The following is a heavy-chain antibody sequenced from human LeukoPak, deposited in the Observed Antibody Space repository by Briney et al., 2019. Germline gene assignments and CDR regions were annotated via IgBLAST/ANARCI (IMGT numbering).Heavy chain of an antibody. CDR1: GFTFSSYA. D-gene: IGHD1-1*01. CDR2: ISGSGGST. V-gene: IGHV3-23*01. Sequence: GGSLRLSCAASGFTFSSYAMSWVRQAPGKGLGWVSAISGSGGSTYYADSVKGRFTISRDNSKNSLYLQMNSLRAEDTAVYYCARGGTTGTTVGYWGQGTLVTVSS. CDR3: ARGGTTGTTVGY. J-gene: IGHJ4*02.